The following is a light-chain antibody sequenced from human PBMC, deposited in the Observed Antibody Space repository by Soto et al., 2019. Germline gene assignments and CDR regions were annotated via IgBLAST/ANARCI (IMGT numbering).Light chain of an antibody. V-gene: IGLV2-23*02. CDR3: CSYAGSSTWV. CDR1: SSDVGSYNL. Sequence: QSVLTQPASVSGSPGQSITICCTGTSSDVGSYNLVSWYQQHPGKAPKLMIYEVSKRPSGVSNRFSGSKSGNTASLTISGLQAEDEADYYCCSYAGSSTWVFGGGTKLTVL. CDR2: EVS. J-gene: IGLJ3*02.